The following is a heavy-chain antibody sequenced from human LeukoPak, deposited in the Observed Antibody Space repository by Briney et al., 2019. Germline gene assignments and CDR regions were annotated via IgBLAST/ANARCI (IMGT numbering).Heavy chain of an antibody. CDR2: IKEDGSLT. V-gene: IGHV3-7*03. J-gene: IGHJ4*02. Sequence: GGSLRLSCAASGFNFGSHWMNWVRQAPRKGLEWVANIKEDGSLTYYLDSVRGRFSISRDNTKKSLYLQMNSLRVEDTAVYFCVRDGYNQNRFDYWGQGTLITVSS. D-gene: IGHD5-24*01. CDR1: GFNFGSHW. CDR3: VRDGYNQNRFDY.